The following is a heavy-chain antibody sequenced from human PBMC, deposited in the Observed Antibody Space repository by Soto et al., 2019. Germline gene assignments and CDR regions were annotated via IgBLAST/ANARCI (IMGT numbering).Heavy chain of an antibody. Sequence: PGGSLRLSCAASGFSFSSHSFNWVRQAPGKGLEWVAYISSRSSLIFYADSVRGRFTISRDNAKNSLYLQMNSLRAEDTAVYYCARYGDYYDSSGKHAFDIWGQGTMVTVSS. CDR3: ARYGDYYDSSGKHAFDI. CDR1: GFSFSSHS. V-gene: IGHV3-21*01. J-gene: IGHJ3*02. CDR2: ISSRSSLI. D-gene: IGHD3-22*01.